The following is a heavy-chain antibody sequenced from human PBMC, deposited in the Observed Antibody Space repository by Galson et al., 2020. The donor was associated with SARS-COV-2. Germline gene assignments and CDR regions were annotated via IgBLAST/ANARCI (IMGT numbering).Heavy chain of an antibody. CDR2: ISDSSAST. D-gene: IGHD6-13*01. Sequence: GGSLRLSCAASGFTFATYAMSWVRQAPGKGLEWVSSISDSSASTYYADSVRGRFTISRDNSKSTLYLQMSSLRAEDSALYYCAKEASSSWPDWGQGTLVTVSS. J-gene: IGHJ4*02. CDR1: GFTFATYA. CDR3: AKEASSSWPD. V-gene: IGHV3-23*01.